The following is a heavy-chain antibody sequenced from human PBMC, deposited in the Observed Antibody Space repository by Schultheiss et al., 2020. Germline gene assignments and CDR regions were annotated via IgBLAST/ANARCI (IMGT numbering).Heavy chain of an antibody. Sequence: SQTLSLTCTVSGGSISSYYWSWIRQPPGKGLEWIGYIYYSGSTNYNPSLKSRVTISVDKSKNQFSLKLSSVTAADTAVYYCARAYGSGSYSRYYFDYWGQGTLVTVSS. V-gene: IGHV4-59*12. J-gene: IGHJ4*02. CDR2: IYYSGST. CDR1: GGSISSYY. D-gene: IGHD3-10*01. CDR3: ARAYGSGSYSRYYFDY.